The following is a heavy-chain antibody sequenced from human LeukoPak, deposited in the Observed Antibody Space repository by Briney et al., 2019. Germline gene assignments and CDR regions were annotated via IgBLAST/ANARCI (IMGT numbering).Heavy chain of an antibody. D-gene: IGHD3-22*01. Sequence: GGSLRLSCAASGFTFSSYSMNWVRQAPGKGLEWVSYISSSSSTIYYADSVKGRFTISRDNAKNSLYLQMNSLRAEDTAVYYCARDSSPQAGRITMIVVVQDFDYWGQGTLVTVSS. CDR3: ARDSSPQAGRITMIVVVQDFDY. V-gene: IGHV3-48*04. J-gene: IGHJ4*02. CDR1: GFTFSSYS. CDR2: ISSSSSTI.